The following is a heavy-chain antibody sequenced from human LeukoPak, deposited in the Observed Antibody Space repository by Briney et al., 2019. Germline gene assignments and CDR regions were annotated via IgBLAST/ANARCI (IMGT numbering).Heavy chain of an antibody. CDR1: GFTVSSNY. V-gene: IGHV3-66*02. CDR3: ARDSGPDAFDI. Sequence: GGSLRLSCAASGFTVSSNYMSWVRQAPGKGPEWVSVIYSGGSTYYADSVKGRFTISRDNSKNTLYLQMNSLRAEDTAVYYCARDSGPDAFDIWGQGTMVTVSS. CDR2: IYSGGST. D-gene: IGHD1-26*01. J-gene: IGHJ3*02.